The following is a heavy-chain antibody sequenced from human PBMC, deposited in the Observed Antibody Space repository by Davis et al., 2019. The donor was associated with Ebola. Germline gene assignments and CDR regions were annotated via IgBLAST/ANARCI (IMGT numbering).Heavy chain of an antibody. CDR1: GFPFSRYG. D-gene: IGHD1-26*01. Sequence: GESLKISCAASGFPFSRYGMHWVRQAPGQGLEWMGWINVGNGNTKYSQKFQGRVTITRDRSASLVYMELSSLRSEDTAVYYCTRLLSGDDGFDIWGQGTMVTVSS. J-gene: IGHJ3*02. CDR2: INVGNGNT. V-gene: IGHV1-3*01. CDR3: TRLLSGDDGFDI.